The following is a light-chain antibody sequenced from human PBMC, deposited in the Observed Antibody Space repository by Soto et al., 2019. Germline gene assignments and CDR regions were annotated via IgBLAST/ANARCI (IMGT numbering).Light chain of an antibody. J-gene: IGKJ2*01. CDR3: QQYGGSPYT. CDR2: GAS. CDR1: QSVRSSY. V-gene: IGKV3-20*01. Sequence: EIVLTQSPGTLSLSPGERATLSCRASQSVRSSYLAWYQQKPGQAPRLLIYGASIRATGIPDRFSGSGSGTDFTLTIIRLEPEDFAVYHCQQYGGSPYTFGQGTK.